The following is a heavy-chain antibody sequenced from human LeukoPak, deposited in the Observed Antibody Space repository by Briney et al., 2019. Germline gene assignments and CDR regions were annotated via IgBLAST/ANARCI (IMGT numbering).Heavy chain of an antibody. CDR3: AKDTYYGSGSYHNWFDP. J-gene: IGHJ5*02. CDR1: ASTFSRSY. V-gene: IGHV3-7*03. D-gene: IGHD3-10*01. CDR2: MRLAGSVT. Sequence: PGGSLRLSCAASASTFSRSYMGWVRQAPGKGLEWVALMRLAGSVTYYVESVKGRFTISRDNSKNTLYLHMNSLRAEDTAVYYCAKDTYYGSGSYHNWFDPWGQGTLVTVSS.